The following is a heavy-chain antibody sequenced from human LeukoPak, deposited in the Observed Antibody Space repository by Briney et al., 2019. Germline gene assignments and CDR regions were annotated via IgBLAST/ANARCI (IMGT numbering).Heavy chain of an antibody. CDR3: ATSRGSYYMDV. V-gene: IGHV3-33*01. Sequence: GRPLRLSCAASGMTFRNYGFHWVRQAPGKGLEWVTIIWYDGSNEYYADSVKGRFAFSRDNSKNTLYLQMNNLRVEDTAVYYCATSRGSYYMDVWGKGTTVTVSS. D-gene: IGHD1-26*01. CDR2: IWYDGSNE. J-gene: IGHJ6*03. CDR1: GMTFRNYG.